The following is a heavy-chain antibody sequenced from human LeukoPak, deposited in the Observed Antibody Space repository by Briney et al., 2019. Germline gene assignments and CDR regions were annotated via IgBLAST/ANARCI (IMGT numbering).Heavy chain of an antibody. CDR2: INPDGSRT. J-gene: IGHJ4*02. CDR1: GFTFSTCW. V-gene: IGHV3-74*01. CDR3: AKSIAARPCVDY. Sequence: PGGSLRLSCGGSGFTFSTCWMHWVRQAPGKGLVWVSRINPDGSRTDYADSVKGRFTISRDNSKNTLYLQMNSLRAEDTAVYYCAKSIAARPCVDYWGQGTLVTVSS. D-gene: IGHD6-6*01.